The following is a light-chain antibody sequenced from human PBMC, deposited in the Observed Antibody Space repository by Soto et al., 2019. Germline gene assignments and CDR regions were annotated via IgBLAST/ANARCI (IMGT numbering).Light chain of an antibody. CDR2: DAS. Sequence: IVLTQSPGTLSLSPGERATLSCRASQSVRGNSLAWYQQSPGLPPRLLIYDASTRATGIPDRFSGSGSGTDFTLTISRLQPEDFAMYFCQQYGTSPQTFGQGTKVEIK. V-gene: IGKV3-20*01. CDR1: QSVRGNS. CDR3: QQYGTSPQT. J-gene: IGKJ1*01.